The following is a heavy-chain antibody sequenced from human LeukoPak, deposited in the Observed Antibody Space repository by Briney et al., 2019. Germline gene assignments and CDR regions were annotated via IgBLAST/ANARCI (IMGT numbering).Heavy chain of an antibody. V-gene: IGHV4-59*08. D-gene: IGHD6-19*01. Sequence: SETLSLTCTVSGGSISSYYWSWIRQPPGKGLEWIGYIYYSGSTNYNPSLKSRVTISVDTSKNQFSLKLSSVTAADTAVYYCARGARGWYLRYWGQGTLVTVSS. CDR2: IYYSGST. CDR1: GGSISSYY. CDR3: ARGARGWYLRY. J-gene: IGHJ4*02.